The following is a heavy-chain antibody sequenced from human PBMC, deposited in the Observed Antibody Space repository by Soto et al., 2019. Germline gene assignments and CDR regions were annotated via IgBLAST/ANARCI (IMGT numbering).Heavy chain of an antibody. CDR1: GFTFSSYG. CDR3: AKDVEGYSSGWYLGY. D-gene: IGHD6-19*01. V-gene: IGHV3-30*18. J-gene: IGHJ4*02. CDR2: ISYDGSNK. Sequence: QVQLVESGGGVVQPGRSLRLSCAASGFTFSSYGMHWVRQAPGKGLEWVAVISYDGSNKYYADSVKGRFTISRDNSKNTLYLQMKSLRAEDTAVYYCAKDVEGYSSGWYLGYWCQGTLVTVSS.